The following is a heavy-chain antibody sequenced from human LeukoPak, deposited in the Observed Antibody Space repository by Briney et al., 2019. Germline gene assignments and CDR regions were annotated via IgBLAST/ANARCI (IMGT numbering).Heavy chain of an antibody. Sequence: SVKVSCKASGGTFSSYAISWVRQAPGQGLEWMGGIIPIFGTANYAQKFQGRVTITADESTSTAYMELSSLRSEDTAVYYCARGELAARPNYYYYMDVWGKGTTVTVSS. V-gene: IGHV1-69*13. J-gene: IGHJ6*03. CDR3: ARGELAARPNYYYYMDV. CDR2: IIPIFGTA. CDR1: GGTFSSYA. D-gene: IGHD6-6*01.